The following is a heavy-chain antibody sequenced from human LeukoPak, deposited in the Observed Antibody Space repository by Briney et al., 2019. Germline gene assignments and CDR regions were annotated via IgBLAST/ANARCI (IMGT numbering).Heavy chain of an antibody. J-gene: IGHJ4*02. V-gene: IGHV1-69*04. CDR3: ARDVGYSSSSSPRDY. D-gene: IGHD6-6*01. Sequence: PEASVKVSCKASGGTFSSYAISWVRQAPGQGLEWMGRIIPILGIANYAQKFQGRVTITADKSTSTAYMELSSLRSEDTAVYYCARDVGYSSSSSPRDYWGQGTLVTVSS. CDR1: GGTFSSYA. CDR2: IIPILGIA.